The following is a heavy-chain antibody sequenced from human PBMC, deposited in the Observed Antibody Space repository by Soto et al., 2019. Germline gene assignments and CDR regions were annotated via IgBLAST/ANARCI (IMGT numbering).Heavy chain of an antibody. CDR3: ARDPNDFWSGYRQMDV. V-gene: IGHV1-18*01. Sequence: QVRLVQSETEVKKPGASVTVSCKASGYPFNSYGFSWVRQAPGQGLEWLGWVSVYDGKTNSAEKFKDRLTMTTKTSRTKACMELGSLTAEDTVVYFSARDPNDFWSGYRQMDVWGPRTTVIVS. D-gene: IGHD3-3*01. J-gene: IGHJ6*02. CDR2: VSVYDGKT. CDR1: GYPFNSYG.